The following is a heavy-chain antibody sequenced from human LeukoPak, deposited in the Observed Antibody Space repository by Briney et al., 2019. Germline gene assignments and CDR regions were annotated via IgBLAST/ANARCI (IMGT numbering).Heavy chain of an antibody. CDR3: ARSHDFWSGSDNWFDP. D-gene: IGHD3-3*01. Sequence: SETLSLTCTVSGGSISSGFYYWSWIRQPAGEGLEWIGRIYTNGSTNYSPFLKSRVTISIDTSKNQFSLKLSSVTAADTAVYYCARSHDFWSGSDNWFDPCGQGTLVTVPS. CDR1: GGSISSGFYY. V-gene: IGHV4-61*02. CDR2: IYTNGST. J-gene: IGHJ5*02.